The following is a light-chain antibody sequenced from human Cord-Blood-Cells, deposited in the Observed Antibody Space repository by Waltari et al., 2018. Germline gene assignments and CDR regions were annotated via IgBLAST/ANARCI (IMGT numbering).Light chain of an antibody. CDR1: SLRSYY. CDR3: NSRDSSGNPVV. V-gene: IGLV3-19*01. Sequence: SSELTQDPAVSVALGQTVRITCQGDSLRSYYANWYQQKPGQAPVLVIYGTNNRPPAIPDRFSGSSSGNTASLTITGAQAEDEADYYCNSRDSSGNPVVFGGGTKMSVL. CDR2: GTN. J-gene: IGLJ2*01.